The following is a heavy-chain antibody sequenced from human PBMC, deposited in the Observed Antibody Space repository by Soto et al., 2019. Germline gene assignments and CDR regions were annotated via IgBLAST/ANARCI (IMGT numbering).Heavy chain of an antibody. J-gene: IGHJ6*02. V-gene: IGHV3-21*01. CDR1: GFTFSSYS. CDR2: ISSSSSYI. D-gene: IGHD4-4*01. CDR3: ARDFTESFPSPMDV. Sequence: GGSLRLSCAASGFTFSSYSMNWVRQAPGKGLEWVSSISSSSSYIYYADSVKGRFTISRDNAKNSLYLQMNSLRAEDTAVYYCARDFTESFPSPMDVWGQGTTVTVSS.